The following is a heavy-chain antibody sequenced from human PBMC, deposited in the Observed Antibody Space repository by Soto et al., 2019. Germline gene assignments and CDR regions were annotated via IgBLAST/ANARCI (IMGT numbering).Heavy chain of an antibody. CDR1: GFSFSSYW. CDR2: IDPHSNT. J-gene: IGHJ4*02. V-gene: IGHV5-51*01. CDR3: ARRASISGWRNFFDH. D-gene: IGHD6-19*01. Sequence: XESLKISCQGSGFSFSSYWLVWVRQMPGKGLEWMAFIDPHSNTRYSPSFEGQITISADKSISTAYLQWGSLKASDTAIYYCARRASISGWRNFFDHWGQGTLVTVSS.